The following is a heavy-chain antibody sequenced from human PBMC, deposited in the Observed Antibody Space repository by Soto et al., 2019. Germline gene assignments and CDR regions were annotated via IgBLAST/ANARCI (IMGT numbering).Heavy chain of an antibody. CDR3: AHSVIVAAGTLNWFEP. Sequence: ASVNVSCKASGYSFTSYAMHLVRQAPGQRLEGMGWINGGNGDTKYSHKFQGRVTITSDTPATPVYLEPSSLTSADTAVYSCAHSVIVAAGTLNWFEPWGQGTLVTVSS. CDR1: GYSFTSYA. D-gene: IGHD6-13*01. CDR2: INGGNGDT. J-gene: IGHJ5*02. V-gene: IGHV1-3*01.